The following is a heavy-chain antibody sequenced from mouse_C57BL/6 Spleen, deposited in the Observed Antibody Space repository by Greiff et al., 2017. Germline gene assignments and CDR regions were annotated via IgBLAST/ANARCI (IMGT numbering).Heavy chain of an antibody. CDR3: ARVDPYYFDY. CDR2: IDPSDSYT. CDR1: GYTFTSYW. Sequence: QVQLKQPGAELVRPGTSVKLSCKASGYTFTSYWMHWVKQRPGQGLEWIGVIDPSDSYTNYNQKFKGKATLTVDTSSSTAYMQLSSLTSEDSAVYYCARVDPYYFDYWGQGTTLTVSS. V-gene: IGHV1-59*01. J-gene: IGHJ2*01.